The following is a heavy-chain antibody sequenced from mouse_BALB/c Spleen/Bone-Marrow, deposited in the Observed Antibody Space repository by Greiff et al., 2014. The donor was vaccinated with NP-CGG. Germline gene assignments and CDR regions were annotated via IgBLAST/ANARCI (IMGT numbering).Heavy chain of an antibody. CDR3: ARWEYDGVPGFAY. D-gene: IGHD2-14*01. J-gene: IGHJ3*01. V-gene: IGHV1-18*01. CDR1: GYSFTGYT. CDR2: INPYNGGT. Sequence: VQLKESGPELVKPGASMKISCKASGYSFTGYTMNWVKQSHGKNLEWIGLINPYNGGTSYNQKFKGKATLTVDKSSSTAYMELLSLTSEDSAVYYCARWEYDGVPGFAYWGQGTLVTVSA.